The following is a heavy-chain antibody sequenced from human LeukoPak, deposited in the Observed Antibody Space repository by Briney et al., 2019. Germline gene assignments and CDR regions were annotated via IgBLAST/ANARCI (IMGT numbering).Heavy chain of an antibody. D-gene: IGHD2-15*01. Sequence: SETLSLTCIVSGDSLSSGGYYWRWLRQHPEKGLEWIGYIHYSGSTYYNPSLKSRVTISVDTSKNQFSLKLSSVTAADTAVYYCVRGLPYDYWGQGTLVTVSS. CDR2: IHYSGST. CDR1: GDSLSSGGYY. V-gene: IGHV4-31*03. CDR3: VRGLPYDY. J-gene: IGHJ4*02.